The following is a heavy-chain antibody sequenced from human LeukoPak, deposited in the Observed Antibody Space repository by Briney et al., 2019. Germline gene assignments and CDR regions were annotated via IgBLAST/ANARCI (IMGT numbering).Heavy chain of an antibody. CDR1: GFTFEDYA. CDR2: SSENGRSA. CDR3: AKAGLRRLDGYNYRNGYWFFDL. J-gene: IGHJ2*01. D-gene: IGHD5-24*01. V-gene: IGHV3-43*02. Sequence: PGGSLRLSCAGSGFTFEDYALHWVRQVPGKGLDWVSVSSENGRSAVYADSVKGRFTVPRDNDKDSLYLQMDSLGPDDTAVYYCAKAGLRRLDGYNYRNGYWFFDLWGRGTQVSVSS.